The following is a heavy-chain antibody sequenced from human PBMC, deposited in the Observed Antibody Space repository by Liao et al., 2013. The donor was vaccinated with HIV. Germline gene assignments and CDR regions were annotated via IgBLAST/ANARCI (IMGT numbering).Heavy chain of an antibody. CDR3: ARARRDDKNLAYWYFDL. D-gene: IGHD5-24*01. CDR1: GGSFSGYS. V-gene: IGHV4-34*01. Sequence: QVQLQQWGAGLLKPSETLSLICAVYGGSFSGYSWSWIRQPPGKGLEWIGEINHSGSTNYNPSLKSRVTISVDTSKNQFSLKLSSVTAADTAVYYCARARRDDKNLAYWYFDLWGRGTLVTVSS. CDR2: INHSGST. J-gene: IGHJ2*01.